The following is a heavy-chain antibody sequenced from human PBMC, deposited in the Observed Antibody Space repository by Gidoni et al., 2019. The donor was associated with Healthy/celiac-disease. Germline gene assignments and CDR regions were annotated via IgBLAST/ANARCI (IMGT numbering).Heavy chain of an antibody. D-gene: IGHD2-2*01. CDR3: GVVPAANYYYYYMDV. Sequence: QVQLVQSGAEVKKPGSSVKVSCKASVGTFSSYAISWVRQAPGQGLEWMGGIIPIFGTANYAQKFQGRVTITADESTSTAYMELSSLRSEDTAVYYCGVVPAANYYYYYMDVWGKGTTVTVSS. CDR2: IIPIFGTA. J-gene: IGHJ6*03. V-gene: IGHV1-69*01. CDR1: VGTFSSYA.